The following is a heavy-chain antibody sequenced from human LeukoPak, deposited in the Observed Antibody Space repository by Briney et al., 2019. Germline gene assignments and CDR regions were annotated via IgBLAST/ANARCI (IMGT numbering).Heavy chain of an antibody. CDR3: ARQDVQLERRVYYYYGMDV. V-gene: IGHV4-39*01. CDR2: IYYSGST. J-gene: IGHJ6*02. Sequence: SETLSLPCTVSGGSISSSSYYWGWIRQPPGKGLEWIGSIYYSGSTYYNPSLKSRVTISVDTSKNQFSLKLSSVTAADTAVYYCARQDVQLERRVYYYYGMDVCGQGTTVTVSS. CDR1: GGSISSSSYY. D-gene: IGHD1-1*01.